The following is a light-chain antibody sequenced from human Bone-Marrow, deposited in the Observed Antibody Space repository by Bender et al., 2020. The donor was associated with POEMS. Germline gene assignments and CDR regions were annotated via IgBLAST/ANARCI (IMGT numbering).Light chain of an antibody. V-gene: IGLV5-37*01. J-gene: IGLJ3*02. CDR1: SDIDVGHYN. CDR2: YHSDSDK. Sequence: QPVLTQPPSSSASPGESARLTCTLPSDIDVGHYNIYWYQQKPGSPPRYLLYYHSDSDKGQGSGVPNRFSGSKDAAANTAILLISGLQSEDEADYYCMIWPNNDGVFGGGTKLTVL. CDR3: MIWPNNDGV.